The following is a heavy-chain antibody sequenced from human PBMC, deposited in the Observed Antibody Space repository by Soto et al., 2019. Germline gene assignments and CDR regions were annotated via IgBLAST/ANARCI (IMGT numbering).Heavy chain of an antibody. V-gene: IGHV1-69*04. J-gene: IGHJ4*02. CDR1: GGTFSSYT. CDR3: AREAFNRDYFDY. Sequence: ASVKVSCKASGGTFSSYTISWVRQAPGQGLEWMGRIIPILGIANYAQKFQGRVTITADKSTSTAYMELSSLRSEDTAVYYCAREAFNRDYFDYWGQGTLVTVSS. CDR2: IIPILGIA.